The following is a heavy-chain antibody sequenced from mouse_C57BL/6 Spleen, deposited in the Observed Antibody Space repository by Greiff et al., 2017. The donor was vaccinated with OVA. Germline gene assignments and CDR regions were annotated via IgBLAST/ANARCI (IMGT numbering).Heavy chain of an antibody. Sequence: VQLQQSGAELVKPGASVKLSCKASGYTFTSYWMQWVKQRPGQGLEWIGEIDPSDSYTNYNQKFKGKATLTVDTSSSTAYMQLSSLTSEDSAVYYCARGDYYGSSPDVWGTGTTVTVSS. CDR2: IDPSDSYT. V-gene: IGHV1-50*01. J-gene: IGHJ1*03. D-gene: IGHD1-1*01. CDR1: GYTFTSYW. CDR3: ARGDYYGSSPDV.